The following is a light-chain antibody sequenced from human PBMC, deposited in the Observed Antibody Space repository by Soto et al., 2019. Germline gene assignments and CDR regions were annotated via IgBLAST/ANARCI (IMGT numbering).Light chain of an antibody. CDR1: QSVSSSY. J-gene: IGKJ1*01. CDR3: QQYGSSPGT. V-gene: IGKV3-20*01. Sequence: EIVLTQSPGTLSLSPGERATLSCRASQSVSSSYLAWYQQKPGQAPRLLIYGASSRATGIPDRFSGSGSGTDFTLTISRLEPEDFSVYYCQQYGSSPGTCGQGTKLDIK. CDR2: GAS.